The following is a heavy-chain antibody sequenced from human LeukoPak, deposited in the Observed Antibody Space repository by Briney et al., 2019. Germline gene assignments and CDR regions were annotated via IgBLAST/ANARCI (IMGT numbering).Heavy chain of an antibody. V-gene: IGHV4-4*02. CDR2: IDHSGST. D-gene: IGHD4-17*01. CDR3: ARGYGDYEDY. CDR1: GGSISSSNW. Sequence: SGTLSLTCAVSGGSISSSNWWSWVRQPPGKGQEWIGVIDHSGSTNYNPSLKSRVTISVEKSKNQFSLKLSSVTAADTAVYYCARGYGDYEDYWGQGTLVTVSS. J-gene: IGHJ4*02.